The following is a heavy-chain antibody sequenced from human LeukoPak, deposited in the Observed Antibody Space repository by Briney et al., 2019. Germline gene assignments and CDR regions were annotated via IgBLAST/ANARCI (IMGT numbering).Heavy chain of an antibody. V-gene: IGHV3-15*07. CDR2: IKSKTDGGTT. CDR1: GFILSDYA. CDR3: TTHLPYNY. Sequence: GGSLRLSCAASGFILSDYAVHWVRQGPGKGLEWVGRIKSKTDGGTTDYAAPVKGKFTISRDDSKNTLFLQMNSLKTEDTAVYYCTTHLPYNYWGQGTLVTVSS. D-gene: IGHD1-14*01. J-gene: IGHJ4*02.